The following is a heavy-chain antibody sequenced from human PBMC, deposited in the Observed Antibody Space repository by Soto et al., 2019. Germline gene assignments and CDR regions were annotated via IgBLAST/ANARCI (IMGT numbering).Heavy chain of an antibody. V-gene: IGHV3-64*01. J-gene: IGHJ4*02. CDR2: INSNGGST. Sequence: EVQLVESGGGLVQPGGSLRLSCAASGFTFSSYAMHWVRQAPGKGLQYVSAINSNGGSTNYANSVTGRFTISRDNSKNRLDLQMGSLRAEDMAVYYWARTRGYAFDYWCQGTLVTVSS. CDR3: ARTRGYAFDY. CDR1: GFTFSSYA. D-gene: IGHD5-12*01.